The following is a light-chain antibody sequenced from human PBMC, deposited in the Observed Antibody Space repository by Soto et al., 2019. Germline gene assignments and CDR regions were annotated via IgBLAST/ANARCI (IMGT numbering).Light chain of an antibody. CDR1: QSISSW. J-gene: IGKJ2*01. V-gene: IGKV1-5*03. Sequence: DIQMTQSPSTLSASVGDRVTITCRASQSISSWLAWYQQKPGKAPKLLIYTASSLESGFPSRFSGSGSGTEFTLTISSLQPDDFATYYCQEYHSHSRYTFGQGTKLEIK. CDR3: QEYHSHSRYT. CDR2: TAS.